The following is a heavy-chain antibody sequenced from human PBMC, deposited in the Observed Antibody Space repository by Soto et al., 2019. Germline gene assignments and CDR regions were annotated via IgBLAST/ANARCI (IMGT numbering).Heavy chain of an antibody. CDR3: ARDSYYYDSSGYYGAFDI. J-gene: IGHJ3*02. D-gene: IGHD3-22*01. Sequence: VGSLRLSCAASGFTFSSYAMHWVRQAPGKGLEWVAVISYDGSNKYYADSVKGRFTISRDNSKNTLYLQMNSLRAEDTAVYYCARDSYYYDSSGYYGAFDIWGQGTMVTVSS. CDR2: ISYDGSNK. CDR1: GFTFSSYA. V-gene: IGHV3-30-3*01.